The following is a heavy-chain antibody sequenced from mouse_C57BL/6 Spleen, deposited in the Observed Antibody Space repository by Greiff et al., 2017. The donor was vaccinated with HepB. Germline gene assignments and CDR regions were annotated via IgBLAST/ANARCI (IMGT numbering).Heavy chain of an antibody. J-gene: IGHJ3*01. CDR3: ARGGDYDWFAY. CDR2: IDPEDGDT. CDR1: GFNFTDYY. Sequence: VQLQQSGAELVKPGASVKLSCTASGFNFTDYYMHWVKQRTEQGLEWIGRIDPEDGDTKYAPKFQGKATITADKSSNTAYLQLSSLTSEDTAVYYCARGGDYDWFAYWGQGTLVTVSA. D-gene: IGHD2-4*01. V-gene: IGHV14-2*01.